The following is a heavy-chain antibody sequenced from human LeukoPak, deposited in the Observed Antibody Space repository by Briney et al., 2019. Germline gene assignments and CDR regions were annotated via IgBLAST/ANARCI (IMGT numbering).Heavy chain of an antibody. CDR3: ARNAYGAQTPSDV. CDR2: INSDGSST. Sequence: PGGSLRLSCAASGFTFSNYWMHWVRQAPGKGLVWVSRINSDGSSTNYADSVKGRFTISRDSAKNTLYLQMNSLRVEDTAVYYCARNAYGAQTPSDVWGQGTTVTVSS. V-gene: IGHV3-74*01. D-gene: IGHD4-17*01. CDR1: GFTFSNYW. J-gene: IGHJ6*02.